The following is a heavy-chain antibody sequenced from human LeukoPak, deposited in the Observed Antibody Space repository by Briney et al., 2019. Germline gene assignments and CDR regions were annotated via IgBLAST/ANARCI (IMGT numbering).Heavy chain of an antibody. CDR2: ISYDGSNK. CDR1: GFTFSSYA. V-gene: IGHV3-30-3*01. Sequence: QSGGSLRLSCAASGFTFSSYAMSWVRQAPGKGLEWVAVISYDGSNKYYADSVKGRFTISRDNSKNTLYLQMNSLRAEDTAVYYCARDGDCSGGSCYSLDYYYGMDVWGQGTTVTVSS. CDR3: ARDGDCSGGSCYSLDYYYGMDV. D-gene: IGHD2-15*01. J-gene: IGHJ6*02.